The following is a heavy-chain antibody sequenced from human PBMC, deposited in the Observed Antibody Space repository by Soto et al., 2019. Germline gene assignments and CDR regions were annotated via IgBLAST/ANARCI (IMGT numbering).Heavy chain of an antibody. V-gene: IGHV3-23*01. CDR1: GFTFSNYV. CDR2: ISGSSVMT. Sequence: GGSLRLSCAASGFTFSNYVMTWVRQAPGKGLEWVSGISGSSVMTYYADSVKGRFTISRDNSKNSLYLQMNSLRAEDTAVYYCARDMGYWGQGTLVTVS. CDR3: ARDMGY. J-gene: IGHJ4*02.